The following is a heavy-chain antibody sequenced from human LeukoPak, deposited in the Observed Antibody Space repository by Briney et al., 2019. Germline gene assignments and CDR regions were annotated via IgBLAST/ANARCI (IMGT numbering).Heavy chain of an antibody. J-gene: IGHJ5*02. D-gene: IGHD4-23*01. Sequence: GASVKVSCKASGYTFTGYYMHWVRQPPGQGLEWMGIINPSGGSTSYAQKFQGRVTMTRDMSTSTDCMELSSLRSEDTAVYYCARDNSVEDTAWWFDPWGQGTLVTVSS. CDR1: GYTFTGYY. CDR2: INPSGGST. CDR3: ARDNSVEDTAWWFDP. V-gene: IGHV1-46*01.